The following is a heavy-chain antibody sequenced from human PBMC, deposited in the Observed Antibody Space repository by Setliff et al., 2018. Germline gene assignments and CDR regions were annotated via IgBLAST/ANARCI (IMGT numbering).Heavy chain of an antibody. CDR2: IIHTGST. D-gene: IGHD6-19*01. CDR3: AREQWLDPPGYYYMDV. J-gene: IGHJ6*03. V-gene: IGHV4-34*12. CDR1: GGSFSGYY. Sequence: SETLSLTCAVYGGSFSGYYWSWIRQPPGKRLEWIGEIIHTGSTNYNPSLKSRLTISRDTSKNQFSLKLNSVTAADMAVYYCAREQWLDPPGYYYMDVWAKGTTVTVSS.